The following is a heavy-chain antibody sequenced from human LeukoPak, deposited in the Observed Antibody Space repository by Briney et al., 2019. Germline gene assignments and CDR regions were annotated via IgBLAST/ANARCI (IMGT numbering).Heavy chain of an antibody. CDR3: ARDLGKGAAPLDY. CDR2: INSDGSST. Sequence: QPGGSLRLSCAASGFTFSSYWTHWVRQAPGKGLVWVSRINSDGSSTSYADSVKGRFTISRDDAKNTLYLQMNSLRAEDTAVYYCARDLGKGAAPLDYWGQGTLVTVSS. J-gene: IGHJ4*02. CDR1: GFTFSSYW. V-gene: IGHV3-74*01. D-gene: IGHD6-13*01.